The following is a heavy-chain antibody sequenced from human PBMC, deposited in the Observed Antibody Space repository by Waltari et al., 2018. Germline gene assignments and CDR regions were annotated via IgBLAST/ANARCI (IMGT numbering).Heavy chain of an antibody. CDR2: IQQNGSEK. J-gene: IGHJ5*02. CDR1: GFSLSRSR. CDR3: ARDLVATPP. V-gene: IGHV3-7*01. Sequence: EVQLVESGGVLVKPGGSLRLYCAPSGFSLSRSRMTWVRQAPGKGLEWVGNIQQNGSEKWYADSVRGRFTISRDNAMNSLYLQMNSLRVEDTAVYYCARDLVATPPWGQGTLVTVSS. D-gene: IGHD2-21*02.